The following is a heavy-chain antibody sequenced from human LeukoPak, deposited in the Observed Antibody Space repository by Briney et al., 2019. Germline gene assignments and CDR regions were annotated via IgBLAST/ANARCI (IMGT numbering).Heavy chain of an antibody. D-gene: IGHD2-2*01. CDR3: AKAGCSSATCYLNC. V-gene: IGHV3-23*01. J-gene: IGHJ4*02. Sequence: PGGSLRLSCAASGFTFSDYAMSWVRQAPGKGLEWVSAISASGGATYYADSVKGRFTFSRDSSKNTLYLQMNSLRAEDTAVYYCAKAGCSSATCYLNCWGQGTLVTVSS. CDR2: ISASGGAT. CDR1: GFTFSDYA.